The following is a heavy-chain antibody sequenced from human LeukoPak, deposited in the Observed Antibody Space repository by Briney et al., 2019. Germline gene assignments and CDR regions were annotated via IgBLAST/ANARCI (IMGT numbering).Heavy chain of an antibody. Sequence: GASVKVSCKASGYTFTSYGISWVRQAPGLGLEWMGWVSAYADDTNYVQRFRGRITMTTDTSTSTAYMELRSLRSDDTAVYYCARDCIGCLGFDYWGQGTLVTVSS. V-gene: IGHV1-18*01. J-gene: IGHJ4*02. D-gene: IGHD1-26*01. CDR3: ARDCIGCLGFDY. CDR1: GYTFTSYG. CDR2: VSAYADDT.